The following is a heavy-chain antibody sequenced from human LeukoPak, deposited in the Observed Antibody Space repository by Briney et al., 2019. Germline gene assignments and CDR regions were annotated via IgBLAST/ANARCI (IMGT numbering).Heavy chain of an antibody. D-gene: IGHD5-18*01. J-gene: IGHJ4*02. CDR3: ARVRYSYGYQFDS. V-gene: IGHV3-48*04. CDR2: ISSSGSTI. Sequence: PGGSLRLSCAASGFTFSSHGMNWVRQAPGKGLEWVSYISSSGSTIYYADSVKGRFTISRDNAKNSLYLQMNILRAEDTAVYYCARVRYSYGYQFDSWGQGTLVTVSS. CDR1: GFTFSSHG.